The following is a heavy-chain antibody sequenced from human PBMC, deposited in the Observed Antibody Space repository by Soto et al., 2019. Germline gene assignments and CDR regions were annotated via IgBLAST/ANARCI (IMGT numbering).Heavy chain of an antibody. CDR3: TTPGSLVVVMTDFDY. CDR1: GFTFSNAW. Sequence: EVQLVESGGGLVKPGGSLRLSCAASGFTFSNAWMNWVRQAPGKGLEWVGRIKSKTDGGTTDYAAPVKGRFTISRDDSKNTLYLQMNSLKTEDTAVYYCTTPGSLVVVMTDFDYWGQGTLVTVSS. CDR2: IKSKTDGGTT. J-gene: IGHJ4*02. V-gene: IGHV3-15*07. D-gene: IGHD3-22*01.